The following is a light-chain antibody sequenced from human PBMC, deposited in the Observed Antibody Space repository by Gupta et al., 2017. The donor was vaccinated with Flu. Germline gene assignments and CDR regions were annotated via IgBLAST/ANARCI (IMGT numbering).Light chain of an antibody. CDR1: QTIKTY. CDR2: AAS. J-gene: IGKJ3*01. CDR3: QQSYITPLT. V-gene: IGKV1-39*01. Sequence: DIQMTQFPSSLSVSVGDKVTITCRASQTIKTYLNWYQQKPGKAPRILIYAASTLQSAVPSRFSASGSGTEFTLTISSLQPEDFATYYCQQSYITPLTFGPGTKVDVK.